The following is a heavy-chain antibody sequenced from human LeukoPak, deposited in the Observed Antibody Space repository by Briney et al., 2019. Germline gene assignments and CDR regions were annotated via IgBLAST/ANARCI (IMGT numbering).Heavy chain of an antibody. Sequence: ASVKVSCKASGYTFTSYGISWVRQAPGQGLEWMGWISAYNGNTNYAQKLQGRVTMTTDTSTSTAYMELSSLRSEDTAVYYCARHGATTGEFDYWGQGTLVTVSS. CDR2: ISAYNGNT. J-gene: IGHJ4*02. D-gene: IGHD1-26*01. CDR3: ARHGATTGEFDY. CDR1: GYTFTSYG. V-gene: IGHV1-18*01.